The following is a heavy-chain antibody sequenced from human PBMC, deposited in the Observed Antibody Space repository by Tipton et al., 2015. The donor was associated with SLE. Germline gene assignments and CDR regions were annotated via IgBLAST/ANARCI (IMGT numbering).Heavy chain of an antibody. CDR3: ASGAYGSGSSYVGGWFDP. CDR2: IYTSGST. J-gene: IGHJ5*02. V-gene: IGHV4-4*07. D-gene: IGHD3-10*01. CDR1: GGSISSYY. Sequence: TLSLTCTVSGGSISSYYWSWMRQPAGKGLEWIGRIYTSGSTDYNPSLKSRVTMSVDPSKNQFSLKLSSVTAADTAVYYCASGAYGSGSSYVGGWFDPWGQGTLVTVSS.